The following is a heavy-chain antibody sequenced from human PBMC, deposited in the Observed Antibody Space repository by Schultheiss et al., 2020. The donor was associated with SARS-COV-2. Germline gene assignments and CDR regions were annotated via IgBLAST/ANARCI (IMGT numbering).Heavy chain of an antibody. Sequence: GGSLRLSCAASGFTFSSYSMNWVRQAPGKGLEWVSAISDAGDSTHYADSVRGRFTISRDNSKNMVYLQMNSLRAEDTAVYYCARELDYGDSSLDYWGQGTLVTVSS. CDR1: GFTFSSYS. CDR3: ARELDYGDSSLDY. CDR2: ISDAGDST. V-gene: IGHV3-23*01. D-gene: IGHD4-17*01. J-gene: IGHJ4*02.